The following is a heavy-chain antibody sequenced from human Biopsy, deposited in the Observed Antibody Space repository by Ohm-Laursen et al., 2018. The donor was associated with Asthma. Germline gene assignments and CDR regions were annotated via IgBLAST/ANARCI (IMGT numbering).Heavy chain of an antibody. Sequence: SDTLSLTWTVSGGSITSSSYYWGWIRQPPGKGMEGIGSMYHSGSPYYHPSLKSRATISVDTSKNQLSLKMSSVTAADTAVYFCVRHQYSSSWSTFDYWGQGALVTVSS. D-gene: IGHD3-22*01. CDR3: VRHQYSSSWSTFDY. CDR1: GGSITSSSYY. V-gene: IGHV4-39*01. CDR2: MYHSGSP. J-gene: IGHJ4*02.